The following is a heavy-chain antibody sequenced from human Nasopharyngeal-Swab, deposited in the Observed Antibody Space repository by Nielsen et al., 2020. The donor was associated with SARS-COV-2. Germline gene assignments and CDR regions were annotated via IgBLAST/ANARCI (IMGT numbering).Heavy chain of an antibody. CDR2: IFHSGRT. V-gene: IGHV4-4*02. D-gene: IGHD3-16*01. J-gene: IGHJ4*02. Sequence: GSLRLSCAVSGDSISSYPWWHWVRQPPGKGLGWIGEIFHSGRTNYNPSLKSRVTISVDKSMNQFSLKATSVTAADTAVYYCARGWDYAHQAWGQGTLVTVSS. CDR3: ARGWDYAHQA. CDR1: GDSISSYPW.